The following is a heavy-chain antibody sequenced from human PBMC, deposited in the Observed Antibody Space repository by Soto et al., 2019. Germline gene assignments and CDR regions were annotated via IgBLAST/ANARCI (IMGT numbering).Heavy chain of an antibody. D-gene: IGHD5-18*01. CDR1: EYTFTSYA. J-gene: IGHJ4*02. V-gene: IGHV1-3*01. CDR3: ASEIQGLYYFDY. CDR2: INAGNGNT. Sequence: ASVRVSCKASEYTFTSYAMPWVRQASVQSLEWMGWINAGNGNTKYSQKFQGRVNITRDTSASTAYMELSSLRSEDTAVYDCASEIQGLYYFDYWGPGTLVTVSS.